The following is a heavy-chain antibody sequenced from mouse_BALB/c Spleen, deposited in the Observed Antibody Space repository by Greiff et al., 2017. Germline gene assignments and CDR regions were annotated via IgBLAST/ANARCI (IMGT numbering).Heavy chain of an antibody. CDR3: ASSGGYDYFFDY. Sequence: QVQLQQSGADLARPGASVKMSCKASGYTFTSYSMHWVKQRPGQGLEWIGYINPSSGNTNYHQKFNDKATLTANKSSSTAYMQLSILTSEDSAVYYCASSGGYDYFFDYWGQGTTLTVSS. J-gene: IGHJ2*01. D-gene: IGHD2-4*01. CDR1: GYTFTSYS. V-gene: IGHV1-4*01. CDR2: INPSSGNT.